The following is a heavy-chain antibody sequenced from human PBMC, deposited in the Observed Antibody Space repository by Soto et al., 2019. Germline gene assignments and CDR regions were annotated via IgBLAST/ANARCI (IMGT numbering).Heavy chain of an antibody. V-gene: IGHV4-59*08. CDR2: LYYSGTT. J-gene: IGHJ3*01. CDR1: GGSISSYY. CDR3: ARRFNAEGKDAFDV. Sequence: QVQLQESGPGMVKPSETLSLTCTVSGGSISSYYWSWIRQSPGKGLEWIGYLYYSGTTTYNPSLKSRVIISRDTSKNQFSLKLTSVTAADTAVYYCARRFNAEGKDAFDVWGQRIIVTVSS.